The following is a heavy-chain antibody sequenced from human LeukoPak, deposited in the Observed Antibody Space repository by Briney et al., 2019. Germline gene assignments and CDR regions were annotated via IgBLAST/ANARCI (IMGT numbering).Heavy chain of an antibody. CDR2: MNPNSGNT. J-gene: IGHJ4*02. CDR1: GYTFTSYD. V-gene: IGHV1-8*01. CDR3: ATDMGQQPRY. D-gene: IGHD6-13*01. Sequence: ASVKVSCKASGYTFTSYDINWVRQATGQGLEWMGWMNPNSGNTGYAQKFQGRVTMTEDTSTDTAYMELSSLRSEDTAVYYCATDMGQQPRYWGQGTLVTVSS.